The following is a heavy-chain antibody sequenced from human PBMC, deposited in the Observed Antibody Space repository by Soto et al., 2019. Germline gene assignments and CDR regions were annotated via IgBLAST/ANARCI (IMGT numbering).Heavy chain of an antibody. J-gene: IGHJ4*02. CDR1: GFVFTSAW. CDR3: VTDVVSSGEGKLSY. CDR2: IKSRTSGETR. Sequence: EVQLVESGGGSVQPGGSLRLTCAASGFVFTSAWMTWVRQAPGKGLEWVGRIKSRTSGETRDYAAPVKGRFTISRDDSKRTVYLQLNSLSTEDTATYYGVTDVVSSGEGKLSYWCEETLVNVS. V-gene: IGHV3-15*01. D-gene: IGHD2-21*01.